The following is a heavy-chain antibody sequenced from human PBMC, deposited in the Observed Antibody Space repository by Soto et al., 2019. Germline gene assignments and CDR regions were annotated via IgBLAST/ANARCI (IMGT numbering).Heavy chain of an antibody. D-gene: IGHD5-18*01. V-gene: IGHV1-69*06. Sequence: SVKVSCKASGGTFSSYAISWVRQAPGQGLEWMGGIIPIFGTANYAQKFQGRVTITADKSTSTAYMELSSLRSEDTAVYYCARDSRGYSYGVDYWGQGTLVTVSS. J-gene: IGHJ4*02. CDR3: ARDSRGYSYGVDY. CDR2: IIPIFGTA. CDR1: GGTFSSYA.